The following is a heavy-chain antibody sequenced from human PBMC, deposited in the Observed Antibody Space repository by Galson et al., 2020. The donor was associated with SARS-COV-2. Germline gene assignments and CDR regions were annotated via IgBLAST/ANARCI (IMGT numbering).Heavy chain of an antibody. J-gene: IGHJ3*02. CDR1: GFSFSTNS. Sequence: GGSLRLSCAASGFSFSTNSVNWVRQAPGKGLEWVSYINTRSNYIYYADSVKGRFTISRDNAKNSLLLQMNSLRVEDTAVYYCASGGYTTGWGAFDIWGQGTKVTVSS. CDR2: INTRSNYI. CDR3: ASGGYTTGWGAFDI. V-gene: IGHV3-21*01. D-gene: IGHD2-8*02.